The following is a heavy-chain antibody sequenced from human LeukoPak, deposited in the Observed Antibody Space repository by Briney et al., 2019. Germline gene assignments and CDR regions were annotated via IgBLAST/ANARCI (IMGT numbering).Heavy chain of an antibody. J-gene: IGHJ5*02. CDR2: IDKKDNLYAT. V-gene: IGHV3-73*01. CDR3: TRDRGTYNWFDP. CDR1: GFTFSGSA. Sequence: GGSLRLSCAASGFTFSGSAMHWVRQASGKGLEWVGHIDKKDNLYATAYAESVKGRFTISRDDSKDTAFLHMDSLKTEDTALYYCTRDRGTYNWFDPWGQGTLVTVSS. D-gene: IGHD2-15*01.